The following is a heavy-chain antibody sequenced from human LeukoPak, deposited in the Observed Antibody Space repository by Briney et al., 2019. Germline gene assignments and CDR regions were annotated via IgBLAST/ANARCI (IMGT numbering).Heavy chain of an antibody. CDR1: GYTFTNYY. CDR2: INPSGGSP. Sequence: ASVTVSFKSSGYTFTNYYVHWVRQAPGQGLEWMGIINPSGGSPSYAQKFQGRITVTSDLSKSTVYMALSRLRSEDTAVYYCARGDPVYEWLDFWGQGTLVTVPS. J-gene: IGHJ4*02. V-gene: IGHV1-46*01. D-gene: IGHD2-8*01. CDR3: ARGDPVYEWLDF.